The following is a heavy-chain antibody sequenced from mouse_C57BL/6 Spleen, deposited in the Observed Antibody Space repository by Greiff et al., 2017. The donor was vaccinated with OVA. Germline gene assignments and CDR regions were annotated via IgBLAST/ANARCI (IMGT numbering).Heavy chain of an antibody. CDR1: GYTFTDYY. V-gene: IGHV1-19*01. Sequence: VQLQQSGPVLVKPGASVKMSCKASGYTFTDYYMNWVKQSHGKSLEWIGVINPYNGGTSYNQKFKGKATLTVDKSSSPAYMELNSLTSEDSAVYYCARYNYGSSCYYAMDYWGQGTSVTVSS. CDR3: ARYNYGSSCYYAMDY. CDR2: INPYNGGT. J-gene: IGHJ4*01. D-gene: IGHD1-1*01.